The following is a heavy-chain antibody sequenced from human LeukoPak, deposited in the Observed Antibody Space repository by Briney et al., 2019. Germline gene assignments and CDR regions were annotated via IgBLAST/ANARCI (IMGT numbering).Heavy chain of an antibody. CDR1: GESFSDYY. CDR2: VNHGGTT. J-gene: IGHJ4*02. V-gene: IGHV4-34*01. D-gene: IGHD4-17*01. CDR3: ARVVYGDSSKDFGY. Sequence: PSETLSLTCTVYGESFSDYYWSWIRQPPGRGLEWIGEVNHGGTTNYNPSLKSRVIISADTSKNQFCLKLNSVTAADTAVYYCARVVYGDSSKDFGYWGQGTLVTVSS.